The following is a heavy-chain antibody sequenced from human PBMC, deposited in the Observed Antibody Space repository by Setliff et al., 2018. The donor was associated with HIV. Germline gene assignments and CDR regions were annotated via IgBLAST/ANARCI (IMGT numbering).Heavy chain of an antibody. Sequence: TLSLTCTVSGDSLSSGSYYWSWIRQPAGKGLEWIGHIYTSGSTNYNPSLKSRVTISVDTSKNQFSLKLSSVTAADTAVYYCATEGRRDGYNPGFDYWGQGTLVTV. CDR2: IYTSGST. CDR3: ATEGRRDGYNPGFDY. CDR1: GDSLSSGSYY. V-gene: IGHV4-61*09. J-gene: IGHJ4*02. D-gene: IGHD5-12*01.